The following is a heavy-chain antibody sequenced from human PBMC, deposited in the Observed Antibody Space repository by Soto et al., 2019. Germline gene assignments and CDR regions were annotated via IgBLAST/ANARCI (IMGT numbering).Heavy chain of an antibody. CDR2: INHSGST. J-gene: IGHJ4*02. CDR1: GGSFSGYY. V-gene: IGHV4-34*01. CDR3: ARSPEQWLPLH. D-gene: IGHD6-19*01. Sequence: PSETLSLTCAVYGGSFSGYYWSWIRQPPGKGLEWIGEINHSGSTNYNPSLKSRVTISVDTSKNQFSLKLSSVTAADTAVYYCARSPEQWLPLHWGQGTLVTVSS.